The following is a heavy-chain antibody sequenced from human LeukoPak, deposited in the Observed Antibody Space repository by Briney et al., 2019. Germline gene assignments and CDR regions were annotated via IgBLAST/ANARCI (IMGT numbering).Heavy chain of an antibody. J-gene: IGHJ4*02. D-gene: IGHD1-26*01. V-gene: IGHV3-30-3*01. Sequence: GGSLRLSCAASKFTFSNYAIHWDRQAPGKGLEWVAAISYDGSNKYYADSVKGRFTISRDNSKNTLYLQMNSLRAEDTAVYYCARDIGESYYTGFDYWGQGTLVTVSS. CDR2: ISYDGSNK. CDR3: ARDIGESYYTGFDY. CDR1: KFTFSNYA.